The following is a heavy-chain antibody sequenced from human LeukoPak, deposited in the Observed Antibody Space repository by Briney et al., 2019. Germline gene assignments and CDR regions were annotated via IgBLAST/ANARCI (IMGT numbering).Heavy chain of an antibody. D-gene: IGHD3-22*01. CDR2: INSDGSNT. CDR3: AREGRFYDSSGRPFDY. Sequence: GSLRLSCAASGFTFSSNWMHWVRQAPGKGLVWVSRINSDGSNTNYADSVKGRFTISRDNAKNTLYLQMNSLRAEDTAVYYCAREGRFYDSSGRPFDYWGQGTLVTVSS. CDR1: GFTFSSNW. V-gene: IGHV3-74*01. J-gene: IGHJ4*02.